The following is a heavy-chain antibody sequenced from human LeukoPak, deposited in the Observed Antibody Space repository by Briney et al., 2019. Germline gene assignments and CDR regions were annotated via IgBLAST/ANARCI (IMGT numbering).Heavy chain of an antibody. CDR1: GFPFSSYA. D-gene: IGHD3-10*01. CDR3: ARATRYYGSGSYSDY. CDR2: ISSNGGST. J-gene: IGHJ4*02. Sequence: GGSLRLSCAASGFPFSSYAMHWVRQAPGKVLEYVSAISSNGGSTYYANSVKGRFTISRDNSKNKLSLHMGSLRAEAMAVYSCARATRYYGSGSYSDYWGQGTLVTVSS. V-gene: IGHV3-64*01.